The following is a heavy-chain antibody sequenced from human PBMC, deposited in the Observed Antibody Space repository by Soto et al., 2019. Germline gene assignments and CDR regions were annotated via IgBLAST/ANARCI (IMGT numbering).Heavy chain of an antibody. CDR1: GFSFSSYA. V-gene: IGHV3-30-3*01. J-gene: IGHJ4*02. D-gene: IGHD1-26*01. CDR2: ISFDGSSK. CDR3: ARGGGTYYPPDY. Sequence: GGSLRLSCAASGFSFSSYAMHWVRQAPGKGLEWVTIISFDGSSKYSADSVKGRFTISRDNSQNTLYLQLNTLRPEDTAVYYCARGGGTYYPPDYWGQGTLVTVSS.